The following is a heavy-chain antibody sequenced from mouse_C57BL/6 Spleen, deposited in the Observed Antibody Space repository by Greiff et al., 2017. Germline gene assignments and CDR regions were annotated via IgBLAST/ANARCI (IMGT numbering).Heavy chain of an antibody. CDR3: ARALTGTGY. Sequence: QVQLQQSGPELVKPGASVKISCKASGYAFSSSWMNWVKQRPGKGLEWIGRIYPGDGDTNYKGKFKGKATLTADKSSSTAYMQLSSLTSEDSAVYFCARALTGTGYWGQGTTLTVSS. CDR2: IYPGDGDT. J-gene: IGHJ2*01. V-gene: IGHV1-82*01. CDR1: GYAFSSSW. D-gene: IGHD4-1*01.